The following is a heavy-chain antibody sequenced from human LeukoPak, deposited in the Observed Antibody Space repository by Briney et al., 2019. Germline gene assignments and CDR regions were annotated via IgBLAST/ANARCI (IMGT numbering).Heavy chain of an antibody. J-gene: IGHJ4*02. V-gene: IGHV3-7*01. D-gene: IGHD2-2*01. Sequence: GGSLRLSCTASGFTFSDYWMTCVRRARGMGVEGVANIKQEGSAKYYVDSVKGRFTISRDNAKNSLYLQMDSLRVEDTAKYYCARWRGSTSERSDYWGQGTLVTVSS. CDR2: IKQEGSAK. CDR3: ARWRGSTSERSDY. CDR1: GFTFSDYW.